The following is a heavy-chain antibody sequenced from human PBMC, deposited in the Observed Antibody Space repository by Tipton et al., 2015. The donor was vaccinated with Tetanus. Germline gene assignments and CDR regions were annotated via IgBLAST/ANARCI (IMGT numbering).Heavy chain of an antibody. D-gene: IGHD3-10*01. Sequence: SLRLSCAASGFTFSSYGMHWVRQAPGKGLEWVAVIWYDGSNKYYADSVKGRFTISRDNSKNTLYLQMNSLRAEDTAVYYCARERVTMVRGANDYYYGMDVWGQGTTVTVSS. J-gene: IGHJ6*02. V-gene: IGHV3-33*01. CDR1: GFTFSSYG. CDR3: ARERVTMVRGANDYYYGMDV. CDR2: IWYDGSNK.